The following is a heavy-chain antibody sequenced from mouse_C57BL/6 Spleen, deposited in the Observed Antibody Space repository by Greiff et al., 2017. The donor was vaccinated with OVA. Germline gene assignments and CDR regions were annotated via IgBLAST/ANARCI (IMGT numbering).Heavy chain of an antibody. CDR2: ISYSGST. D-gene: IGHD1-1*01. Sequence: EVQGVESGPGMVKPSQSLSLTCTVTGYSITSGYDWHWIRHFPGNKLEWMGYISYSGSTNYNPSLKSRISITHDTSKNHFFLKLNSVTTEDTATYYCAREVYYYGSSWYFDVWGTGTTVTVSS. CDR3: AREVYYYGSSWYFDV. J-gene: IGHJ1*03. CDR1: GYSITSGYD. V-gene: IGHV3-1*01.